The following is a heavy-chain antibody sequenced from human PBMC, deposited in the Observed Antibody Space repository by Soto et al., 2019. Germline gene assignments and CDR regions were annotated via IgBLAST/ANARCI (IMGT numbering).Heavy chain of an antibody. Sequence: QVQLVESGGGVVQPGRSLRLSCAASGFTFSSYGKHWVRQAPGKGLEWVAIISYDGSNTYYADSVKGRFTISRDNSKNTLYLQMNSLRAEDTAVYYCARVDTAMVFDYWGQGTLVTVSS. CDR2: ISYDGSNT. CDR3: ARVDTAMVFDY. D-gene: IGHD5-18*01. J-gene: IGHJ4*02. V-gene: IGHV3-30*03. CDR1: GFTFSSYG.